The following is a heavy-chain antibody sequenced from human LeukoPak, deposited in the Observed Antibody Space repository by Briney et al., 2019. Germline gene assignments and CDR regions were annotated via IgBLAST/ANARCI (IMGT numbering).Heavy chain of an antibody. J-gene: IGHJ4*02. D-gene: IGHD6-6*01. Sequence: GEPLKISCKGSGYSFTSYWIGWVRQMPGKGLGWVGIIYPDDSDTRYSPSFQGQVTISADKSISTAYLQWSSLKASDTAMYYCARERSSQGYFDFWGQGTLVTVSS. CDR1: GYSFTSYW. CDR3: ARERSSQGYFDF. CDR2: IYPDDSDT. V-gene: IGHV5-51*01.